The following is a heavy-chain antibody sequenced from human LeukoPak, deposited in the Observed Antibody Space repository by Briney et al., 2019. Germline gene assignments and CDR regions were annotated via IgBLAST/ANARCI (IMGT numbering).Heavy chain of an antibody. Sequence: SETLSLTCAVYGGSFSGYYWSWIRQPPGKGLEWIGEINHSGSTNYNPSLKSRVTISVDTSKNQFSLKLSSVTAADTAVYYCARVNSNHYYYYYMDVWGKGTTVTVSS. D-gene: IGHD4-11*01. CDR3: ARVNSNHYYYYYMDV. CDR1: GGSFSGYY. V-gene: IGHV4-34*01. J-gene: IGHJ6*03. CDR2: INHSGST.